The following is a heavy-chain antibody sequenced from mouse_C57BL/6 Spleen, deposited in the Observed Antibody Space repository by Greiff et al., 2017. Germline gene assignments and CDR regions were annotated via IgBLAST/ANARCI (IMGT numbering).Heavy chain of an antibody. Sequence: DVQLQESGPGLVKPSQSLSLTCSVTGYSITSGYYWNWIRQFPGNKLEWMGYISYDGSNNYNPSLKNRISITRDTSKNQVFLKLNSVTTEDTATYYCARDGYYTWFAYWGQGTLVTVSA. CDR1: GYSITSGYY. CDR2: ISYDGSN. CDR3: ARDGYYTWFAY. D-gene: IGHD2-3*01. V-gene: IGHV3-6*01. J-gene: IGHJ3*01.